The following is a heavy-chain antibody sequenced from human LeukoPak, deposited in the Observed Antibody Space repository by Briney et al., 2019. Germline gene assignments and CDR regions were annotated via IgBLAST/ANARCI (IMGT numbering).Heavy chain of an antibody. D-gene: IGHD5-18*01. CDR3: ARLPWFDP. V-gene: IGHV4-61*01. Sequence: SETLSLTCTVSDGSVSSGSYYWSWIRQPPGKGLEWIGYIYYSGSTNYNPSLKSRVTISVDTSKNQFSLKLSSVTAADTAVYYCARLPWFDPWGQGTLVTVSS. CDR2: IYYSGST. J-gene: IGHJ5*02. CDR1: DGSVSSGSYY.